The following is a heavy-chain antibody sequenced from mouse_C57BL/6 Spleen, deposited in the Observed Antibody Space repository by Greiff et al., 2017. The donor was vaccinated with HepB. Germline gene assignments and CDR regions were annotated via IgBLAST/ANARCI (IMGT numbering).Heavy chain of an antibody. Sequence: EVHLVESGGGLVKPGGSLKLSCAASGFTFSSYAMSWVRQTPEKRLEWVATISDGGSYTYYPDNVKGRFTISRDNAKNNLYLQMSHLKSEDTAMYYCAREDYWYFDVWGTGTTVTVSS. CDR3: AREDYWYFDV. CDR1: GFTFSSYA. J-gene: IGHJ1*03. V-gene: IGHV5-4*01. CDR2: ISDGGSYT.